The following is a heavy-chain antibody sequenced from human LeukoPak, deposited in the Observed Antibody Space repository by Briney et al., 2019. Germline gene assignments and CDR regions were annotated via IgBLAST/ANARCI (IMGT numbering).Heavy chain of an antibody. Sequence: GGSLRLSCAASGFTFDTYSMSWVRQAPGKGLEWVSYISSSSSYIYYADSVKGRFTISRDNAKNSLYLQMSSLRAEDTAVYFCVRGYSFGPYGMGVWGQGTTVTVSS. J-gene: IGHJ6*02. CDR1: GFTFDTYS. CDR3: VRGYSFGPYGMGV. CDR2: ISSSSSYI. D-gene: IGHD2-15*01. V-gene: IGHV3-21*05.